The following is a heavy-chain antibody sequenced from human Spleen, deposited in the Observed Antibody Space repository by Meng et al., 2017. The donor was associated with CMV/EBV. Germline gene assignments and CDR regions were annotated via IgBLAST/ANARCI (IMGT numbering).Heavy chain of an antibody. J-gene: IGHJ4*02. Sequence: GESLKISCAASGFTVSSNYMSWVRQAPGKGLEWVSSISSSSSYIYYADSVKGRFTISRDNAKNSLYLQMNSLRAEDTAVYYCARGVAAAAPRGFDYWGQGTLVTVSS. CDR2: ISSSSSYI. V-gene: IGHV3-21*01. CDR1: GFTVSSNY. D-gene: IGHD6-13*01. CDR3: ARGVAAAAPRGFDY.